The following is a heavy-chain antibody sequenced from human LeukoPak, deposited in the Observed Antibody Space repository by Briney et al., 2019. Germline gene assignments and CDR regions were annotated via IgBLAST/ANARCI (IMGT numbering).Heavy chain of an antibody. D-gene: IGHD6-19*01. CDR2: TYYRSRWKN. J-gene: IGHJ4*02. Sequence: SQTLSLTCAISGDSFSSNSAVWNWIRQSPSRGLEWLGRTYYRSRWKNDYAVSVKGRITINPDTSKNQFSLLLNSVTPEDTAVYYCAAEGGTAEAAFDYWGQGTHVTVSS. CDR1: GDSFSSNSAV. V-gene: IGHV6-1*01. CDR3: AAEGGTAEAAFDY.